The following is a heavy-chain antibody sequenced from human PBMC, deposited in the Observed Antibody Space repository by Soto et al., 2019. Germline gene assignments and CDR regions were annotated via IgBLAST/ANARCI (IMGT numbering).Heavy chain of an antibody. D-gene: IGHD6-6*01. CDR3: ARTLAARFDY. J-gene: IGHJ4*02. V-gene: IGHV3-11*01. CDR2: ITNSGSTK. Sequence: PRGSLRLSCAASGFPFSNYYMSWIRQAPGKGLEWVSHITNSGSTKYYADSVKGRFTISRDNAKNSLFLQMNSLRSEDTAVYYCARTLAARFDYWGQGTPVTVSS. CDR1: GFPFSNYY.